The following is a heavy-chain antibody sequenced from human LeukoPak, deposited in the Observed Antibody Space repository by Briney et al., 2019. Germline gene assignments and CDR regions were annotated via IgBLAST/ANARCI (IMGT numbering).Heavy chain of an antibody. D-gene: IGHD3-3*01. CDR3: AREQAPYYDFWSGYYYFDY. CDR2: IYTSGST. CDR1: GGSISSYY. Sequence: KTSETLSLTCTGSGGSISSYYWSWIRQPAGKGQEWIGRIYTSGSTNYNPSLKSRVTMSVDTSKNQFSLKLSSVTAADTAVYYCAREQAPYYDFWSGYYYFDYWGQGTLVTVSS. J-gene: IGHJ4*02. V-gene: IGHV4-4*07.